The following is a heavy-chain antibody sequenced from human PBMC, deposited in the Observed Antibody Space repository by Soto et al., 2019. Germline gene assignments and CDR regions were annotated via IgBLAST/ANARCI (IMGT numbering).Heavy chain of an antibody. J-gene: IGHJ4*02. CDR2: INAGNGNT. CDR3: AREYYDFWSGYSFYFDY. Sequence: ASVKVSCKASGYTFTSYAMHWVRQAPGQRLEWMGWINAGNGNTKYSQKFQGRVTITRDTSASTAYMELSSLRSEDTAVYYCAREYYDFWSGYSFYFDYWGQGTLVTVSS. V-gene: IGHV1-3*01. D-gene: IGHD3-3*01. CDR1: GYTFTSYA.